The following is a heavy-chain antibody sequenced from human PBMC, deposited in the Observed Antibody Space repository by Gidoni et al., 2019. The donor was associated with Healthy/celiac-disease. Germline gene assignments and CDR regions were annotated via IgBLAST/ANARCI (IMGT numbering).Heavy chain of an antibody. J-gene: IGHJ3*02. Sequence: QVQLVQSGAEVKKPGASVKVSCKASGYTFTSYYMHWVRQAPGQGLEWMGIINPSGGSTSYAQKFQGRVTMTRDTSTSTVYMELSSLRSEDTAVYYCASPSRVVGATAPHAFDIWGQGTMVTVSS. CDR3: ASPSRVVGATAPHAFDI. CDR1: GYTFTSYY. CDR2: INPSGGST. D-gene: IGHD1-26*01. V-gene: IGHV1-46*01.